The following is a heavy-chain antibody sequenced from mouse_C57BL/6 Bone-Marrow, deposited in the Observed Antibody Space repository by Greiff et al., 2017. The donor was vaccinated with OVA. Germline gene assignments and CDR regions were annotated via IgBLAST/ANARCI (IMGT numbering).Heavy chain of an antibody. D-gene: IGHD2-1*01. V-gene: IGHV10-1*01. J-gene: IGHJ1*03. CDR3: VGCCYYGNLRYFDV. CDR1: GFSFNTYA. Sequence: EVKVVESGGGLVQPKGSLKLSCAASGFSFNTYAMNWVRQAPGKGLEWVARIRSKSNNYATYYADSGKDRFTISRADSESMLYLKMNNLKTEDTALDYCVGCCYYGNLRYFDVWGTGTTVTVSS. CDR2: IRSKSNNYAT.